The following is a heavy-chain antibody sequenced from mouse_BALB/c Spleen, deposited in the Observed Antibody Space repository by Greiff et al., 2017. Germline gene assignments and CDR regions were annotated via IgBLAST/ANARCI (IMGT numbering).Heavy chain of an antibody. CDR3: ARRAMSTTKGFDY. CDR1: GFTFSSYA. V-gene: IGHV5-9-4*01. D-gene: IGHD2-4*01. Sequence: DVKLVESGGGLVKPGGSLKLSCAASGFTFSSYAMSWVRQSPEKRLEWVAEISSGGSYTYYPDTVTGRFTISRDNAKNTLYLEMSSLRSEDTAMYYCARRAMSTTKGFDYWGQGTTLTVSS. CDR2: ISSGGSYT. J-gene: IGHJ2*01.